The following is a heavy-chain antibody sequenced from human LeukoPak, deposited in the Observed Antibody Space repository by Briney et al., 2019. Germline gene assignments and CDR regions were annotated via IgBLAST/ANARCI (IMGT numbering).Heavy chain of an antibody. V-gene: IGHV1-18*01. CDR2: ITPYNGNT. CDR3: ARLNSAANFLDY. D-gene: IGHD2-15*01. CDR1: GYSFSNYD. J-gene: IGHJ4*02. Sequence: GASVKVSCKASGYSFSNYDITWVRQAPGQGLDWMGWITPYNGNTDYVQKVQGRVTMTADTSTSTAYMELRSLTSDDTAVYYCARLNSAANFLDYWGQGTLVTVSS.